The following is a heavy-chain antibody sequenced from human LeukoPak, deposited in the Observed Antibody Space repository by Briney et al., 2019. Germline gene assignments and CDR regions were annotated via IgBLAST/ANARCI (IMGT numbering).Heavy chain of an antibody. CDR2: ISGSGSST. V-gene: IGHV3-23*01. CDR1: GFTFSNYA. CDR3: AKGTGSSAYYPRDY. J-gene: IGHJ4*02. D-gene: IGHD3-22*01. Sequence: PGGSLRLSCAASGFTFSNYAMSWVRQAPGKGLEWVSTISGSGSSTYYADSVKGRFAISRDSSKNTLFLQMSSLRAGDTAVYYCAKGTGSSAYYPRDYWGQGTLVTVSS.